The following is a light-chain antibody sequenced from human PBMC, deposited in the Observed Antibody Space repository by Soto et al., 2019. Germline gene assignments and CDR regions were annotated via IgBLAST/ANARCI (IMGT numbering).Light chain of an antibody. CDR3: QQYGSSPSWT. V-gene: IGKV3-20*01. CDR2: GAS. J-gene: IGKJ1*01. Sequence: DIVMTQSPATLSLSPGEGATLSCRASQTTSGKYLAWYQQRPGLAPRLLVYGASRRATGIPARFSGSGSGTDFTLTISSLEPEDFAVYYCQQYGSSPSWTFGQGTKVDIK. CDR1: QTTSGKY.